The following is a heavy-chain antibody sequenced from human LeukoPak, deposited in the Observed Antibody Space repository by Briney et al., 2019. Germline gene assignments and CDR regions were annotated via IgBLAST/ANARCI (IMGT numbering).Heavy chain of an antibody. CDR3: AREAAMVNPPYYYYGMDV. V-gene: IGHV1-18*01. CDR1: GYTFTSYG. CDR2: ISAYNGNT. Sequence: GASVKVSCKASGYTFTSYGISWVRQAPGQGLEWMGWISAYNGNTNYAQKLQGRVTMTTNTSTSTAYMELRSLRSDDTAVYYCAREAAMVNPPYYYYGMDVWGQGTTVTVSS. J-gene: IGHJ6*02. D-gene: IGHD5-18*01.